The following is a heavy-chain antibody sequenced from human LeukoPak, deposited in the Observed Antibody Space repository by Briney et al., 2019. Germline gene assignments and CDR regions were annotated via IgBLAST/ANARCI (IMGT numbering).Heavy chain of an antibody. J-gene: IGHJ4*02. CDR2: TYSDGST. CDR1: GFTVSSSD. V-gene: IGHV3-66*02. Sequence: GGSLRLSCTASGFTVSSSDMSWVRQAPGKRLEWVSGTYSDGSTNYAASVKGRFTISGDNSKNTLYLQMNSLRATDTAVYYCALHHVWGQGAQATVCS. CDR3: ALHHV.